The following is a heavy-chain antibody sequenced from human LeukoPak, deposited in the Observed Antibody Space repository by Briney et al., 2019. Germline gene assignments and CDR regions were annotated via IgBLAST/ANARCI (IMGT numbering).Heavy chain of an antibody. CDR2: ISAYSGKT. J-gene: IGHJ4*02. D-gene: IGHD3-22*01. CDR3: ARFHSGSLRAPFDY. CDR1: GYTFTNYG. V-gene: IGHV1-18*01. Sequence: ASVTVSCTTSGYTFTNYGIIWVRQAPGQGLEWMGWISAYSGKTTYAQSVQGRVTMTTDTSSNIAFMEVRSLRFDDTAVYYCARFHSGSLRAPFDYWGQGTLVTVSS.